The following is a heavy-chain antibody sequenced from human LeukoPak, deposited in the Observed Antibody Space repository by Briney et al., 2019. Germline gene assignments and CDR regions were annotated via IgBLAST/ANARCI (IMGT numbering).Heavy chain of an antibody. V-gene: IGHV1-46*01. J-gene: IGHJ4*02. CDR1: GYTFTSYG. CDR3: TRGGYGGPRVAFDY. CDR2: ISPSGAST. Sequence: ASVKVSCEASGYTFTSYGISWVRQAPGQGLEWMGIISPSGASTSYAQKFQGRVTMTRDTSTSTVYMELSSLRSEDTAVYYCTRGGYGGPRVAFDYWGQGTLVTVSS. D-gene: IGHD1-1*01.